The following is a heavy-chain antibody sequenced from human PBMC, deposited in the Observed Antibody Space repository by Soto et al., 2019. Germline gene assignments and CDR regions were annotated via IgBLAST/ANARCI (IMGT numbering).Heavy chain of an antibody. CDR3: ARRYGSAIDY. Sequence: QVQLQESGPGLVKPSETLSLTCTVPGGSIRSYYWSWIRQPPGKGLEWIGYIYYSGSTNYNPSLKSRVTISVDTSKNQFSLKLSSVTAADTAVYYCARRYGSAIDYWGQGTLVTVSS. V-gene: IGHV4-59*08. J-gene: IGHJ4*02. CDR1: GGSIRSYY. CDR2: IYYSGST. D-gene: IGHD1-26*01.